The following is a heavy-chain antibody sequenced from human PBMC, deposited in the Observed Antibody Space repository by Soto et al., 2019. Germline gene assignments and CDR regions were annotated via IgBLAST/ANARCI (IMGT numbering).Heavy chain of an antibody. V-gene: IGHV3-23*01. D-gene: IGHD3-10*01. CDR1: GFTFSSSA. J-gene: IGHJ4*02. CDR3: AKDRHYPLDYFHY. Sequence: PGGSLRLSCAASGFTFSSSAISWVRQAPGKGLEWVSAVSANGQGIYYADSVRGRFTISRDNSKNTVFLHMDSLSAEGTAVYYCAKDRHYPLDYFHYWGQGTLVTVSS. CDR2: VSANGQGI.